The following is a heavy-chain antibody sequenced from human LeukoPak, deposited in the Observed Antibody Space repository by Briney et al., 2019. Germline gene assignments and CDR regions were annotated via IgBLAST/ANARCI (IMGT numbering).Heavy chain of an antibody. CDR2: MNPNSGNT. V-gene: IGHV1-8*01. CDR3: ARGEARYFDWLTASYYYYGMDV. Sequence: ASVKVSCKASGYTFTSYDINWVRQATGQGLEWMGWMNPNSGNTGYAQKFQGRVTMTRNTSISTAYMELSSLRSEDTAVYYCARGEARYFDWLTASYYYYGMDVWGQGTTVTVSS. CDR1: GYTFTSYD. D-gene: IGHD3-9*01. J-gene: IGHJ6*02.